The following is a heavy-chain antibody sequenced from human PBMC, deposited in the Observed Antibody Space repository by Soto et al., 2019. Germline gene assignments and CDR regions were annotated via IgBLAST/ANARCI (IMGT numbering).Heavy chain of an antibody. J-gene: IGHJ6*02. CDR3: ASSSGDLDVYGMDI. V-gene: IGHV3-23*01. CDR1: GFTFSLYA. Sequence: EAQLLESGGGLVQPGGSLRLSCAASGFTFSLYAMSWVRQAPGKGLEWVSTVTGGGHTTYNADSVNGRFTISRDNSKNTLYLQMNNLRAEDTAIYYCASSSGDLDVYGMDIWGPGTTVTVSS. D-gene: IGHD3-10*01. CDR2: VTGGGHTT.